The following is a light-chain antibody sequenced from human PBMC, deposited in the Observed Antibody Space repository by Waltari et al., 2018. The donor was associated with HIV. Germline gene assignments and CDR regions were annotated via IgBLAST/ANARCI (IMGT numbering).Light chain of an antibody. CDR2: KAS. CDR1: QSISSW. Sequence: DIQMTQSPSTLSASVGDRVTITCRASQSISSWLAWYQQKPGKAPKLLFYKASTLESGVPTLFRGSGSGTEFTLTICSLHPDDFATYYCQQYNSYGTFGQGTKLEIK. V-gene: IGKV1-5*03. CDR3: QQYNSYGT. J-gene: IGKJ2*02.